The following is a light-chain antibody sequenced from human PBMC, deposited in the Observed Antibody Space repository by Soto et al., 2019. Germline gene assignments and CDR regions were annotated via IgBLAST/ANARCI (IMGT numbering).Light chain of an antibody. Sequence: DIQMTQSPSSLSASVGDRVTITCRASQSITTYLNWYQQEPGKAPKLLIYSASTLKSGGPSRFSGSGSGADFTLTISSLQPEDFATYYCQHSFSSPPHTFGQGTKLEIK. CDR3: QHSFSSPPHT. V-gene: IGKV1-39*01. CDR1: QSITTY. J-gene: IGKJ2*01. CDR2: SAS.